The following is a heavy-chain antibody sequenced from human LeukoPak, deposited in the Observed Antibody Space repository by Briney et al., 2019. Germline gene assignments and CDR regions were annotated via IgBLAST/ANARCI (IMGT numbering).Heavy chain of an antibody. CDR3: AKDLRAIYDVLTGYLDAFDL. CDR2: ISYDGSKE. V-gene: IGHV3-30*18. D-gene: IGHD3-9*01. CDR1: GFTFSGYG. Sequence: GGSLRLSCAASGFTFSGYGMHWVRQAPGKGLEWVAAISYDGSKEYYAGSVKGRFTISRDSSKNTLYLQMNSLRAEDTAVYYCAKDLRAIYDVLTGYLDAFDLWGQGTMVTVSS. J-gene: IGHJ3*01.